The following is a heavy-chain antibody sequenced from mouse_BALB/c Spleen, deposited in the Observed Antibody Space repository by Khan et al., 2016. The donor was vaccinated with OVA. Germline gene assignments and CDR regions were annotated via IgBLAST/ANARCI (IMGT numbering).Heavy chain of an antibody. V-gene: IGHV5-6*01. J-gene: IGHJ3*01. CDR3: ASHLTGSFAY. Sequence: EVQLQESGGDLVKPGGSLRLSCAASGFTFSTYGMSWVRQPPDKRLEWVATINSDGDYTYYPDTVKGRFTISRNNAENTPYLQMSSLKSEDTAIYYCASHLTGSFAYWGQGTLVTVSA. D-gene: IGHD4-1*01. CDR1: GFTFSTYG. CDR2: INSDGDYT.